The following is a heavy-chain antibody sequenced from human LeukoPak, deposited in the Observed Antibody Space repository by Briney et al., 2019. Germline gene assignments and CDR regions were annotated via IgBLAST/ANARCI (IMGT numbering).Heavy chain of an antibody. J-gene: IGHJ6*02. CDR3: ARLNYGLDV. CDR2: IYDSGST. V-gene: IGHV4-39*01. Sequence: KPSETLSLTCTVSGGSIRSSYYYWGWIRQPPGKGLEWIGSIYDSGSTYYNPSLKSRVTISVDTSKNQFSLKLSSVTAADTAVYYCARLNYGLDVWGQGTTVTVSS. CDR1: GGSIRSSYYY.